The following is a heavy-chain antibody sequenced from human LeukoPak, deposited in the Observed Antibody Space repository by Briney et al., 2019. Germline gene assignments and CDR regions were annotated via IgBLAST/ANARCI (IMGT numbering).Heavy chain of an antibody. CDR3: AKGYSSSWHFDY. Sequence: GGSLRLSFAASGFTFSSYSMSWVRQAPGKGLEWVSAISGSGGSTYYADSVKGRFTISRDNSKNTLYLQMNSLRAEDTAVYYCAKGYSSSWHFDYWGQGTLVTVSS. V-gene: IGHV3-23*01. CDR2: ISGSGGST. J-gene: IGHJ4*02. CDR1: GFTFSSYS. D-gene: IGHD6-13*01.